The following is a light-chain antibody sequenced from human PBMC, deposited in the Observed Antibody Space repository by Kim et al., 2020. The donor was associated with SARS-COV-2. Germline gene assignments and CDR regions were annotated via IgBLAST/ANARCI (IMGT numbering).Light chain of an antibody. CDR1: GSDVGYYNY. V-gene: IGLV2-11*01. Sequence: GQSVTIACSGTGSDVGYYNYVSWYQHHPGKAPRLIIYDVTKRPSGVPDRFSGSKSDNTASLTISGLQAEDEGVYYCCSYTGSYTFIFGGGTQLTVL. CDR2: DVT. J-gene: IGLJ2*01. CDR3: CSYTGSYTFI.